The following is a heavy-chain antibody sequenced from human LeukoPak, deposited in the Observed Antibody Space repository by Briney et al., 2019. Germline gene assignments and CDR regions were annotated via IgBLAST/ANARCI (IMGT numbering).Heavy chain of an antibody. CDR1: GFTFSSCW. V-gene: IGHV3-74*01. CDR2: VNVDGST. CDR3: ARGAKGYWYFDL. Sequence: GGSLRLSCAASGFTFSSCWMHWVRQAPGKGLVWVSRVNVDGSTYYADSVKDRFTVSRDNAENTLYLQVNSLGDEDAAVYYSARGAKGYWYFDLWGRGTLVTVSS. J-gene: IGHJ2*01.